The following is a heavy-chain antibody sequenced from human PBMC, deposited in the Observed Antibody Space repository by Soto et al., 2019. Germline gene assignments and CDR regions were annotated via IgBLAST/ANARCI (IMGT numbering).Heavy chain of an antibody. D-gene: IGHD3-16*01. V-gene: IGHV3-7*04. CDR3: ARGGGNFDQ. CDR2: IKQDGSDK. J-gene: IGHJ4*02. CDR1: GFSLRGYW. Sequence: EVQLVESGGGLVQPGGSLRLTCAASGFSLRGYWMSWVRQAPGKGLEWVANIKQDGSDKRYVDSVKGRFTISRDNAENSLYLQMNSLGAEDTGVYYCARGGGNFDQWGQGTLVTVSS.